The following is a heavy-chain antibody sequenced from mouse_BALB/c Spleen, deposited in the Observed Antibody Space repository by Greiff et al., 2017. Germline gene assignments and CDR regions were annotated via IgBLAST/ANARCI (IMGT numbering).Heavy chain of an antibody. J-gene: IGHJ2*01. D-gene: IGHD2-1*01. CDR3: ARGSYYGNYGFDY. CDR1: GFTFSSFG. V-gene: IGHV5-17*02. CDR2: ISSGSSTI. Sequence: EVQRVESGGGLVQPGGSRKLSCAASGFTFSSFGMHWVRQAPEKGLEWVAYISSGSSTIYYADTVKGRFTISRDNPKNTLFLQMTSLRSEDTAMYYCARGSYYGNYGFDYWGQGTTLTVSS.